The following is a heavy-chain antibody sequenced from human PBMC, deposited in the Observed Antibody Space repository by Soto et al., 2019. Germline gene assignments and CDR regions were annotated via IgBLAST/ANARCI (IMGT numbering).Heavy chain of an antibody. J-gene: IGHJ4*02. CDR1: GYVFTGFY. CDR3: ARAATYYYPLGSGADY. V-gene: IGHV1-2*02. CDR2: IFPNSGAT. Sequence: ASVKVSCKASGYVFTGFYLHWVRQAPGQGLEWMGWIFPNSGATNYAQKFQGRVTLTRDTSLSTGYMDLTRLTSDDTAVYYCARAATYYYPLGSGADYWGQGTLVTVSS. D-gene: IGHD3-10*01.